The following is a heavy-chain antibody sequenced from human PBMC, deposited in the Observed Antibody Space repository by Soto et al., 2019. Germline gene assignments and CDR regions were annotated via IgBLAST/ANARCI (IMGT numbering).Heavy chain of an antibody. V-gene: IGHV4-39*01. D-gene: IGHD3-3*01. CDR3: ARQYYDFWSCYVNWFDP. CDR1: GGSISSSSYY. Sequence: QLQLQESGPGLVKPSETLSLTCTVSGGSISSSSYYWGWIRQPPGKGLEWIGSIYYSGSTYYNPSLKSRVTISVDTSKNQFSLKLSSVTAADTAVYYCARQYYDFWSCYVNWFDPWGQGTLVTVSS. J-gene: IGHJ5*02. CDR2: IYYSGST.